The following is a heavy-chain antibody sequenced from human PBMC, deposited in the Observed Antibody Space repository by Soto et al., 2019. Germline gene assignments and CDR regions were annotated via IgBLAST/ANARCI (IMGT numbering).Heavy chain of an antibody. D-gene: IGHD3-10*02. J-gene: IGHJ3*02. CDR2: ITYDGSNQ. V-gene: IGHV3-30-3*01. Sequence: QVQLVESGGGVVQPGRSLRLSCAGSGFSFSRFAIHWVRQATGKGREWVAVITYDGSNQYYADSVKGRFTVSRDNSKSTVYLQMNSQRSEDTAVYYCARLCGGYNENHDDEFDIWGRGTMVPVSS. CDR1: GFSFSRFA. CDR3: ARLCGGYNENHDDEFDI.